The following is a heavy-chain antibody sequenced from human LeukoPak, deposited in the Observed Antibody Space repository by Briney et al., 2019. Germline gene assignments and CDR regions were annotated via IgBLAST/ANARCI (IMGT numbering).Heavy chain of an antibody. D-gene: IGHD6-19*01. V-gene: IGHV3-23*01. J-gene: IGHJ4*02. Sequence: PGGSLRLSCAASGFTFSSYAMTWVRQAPGKGLEWVSGISGSGGSTYYADSVKGRFTISRDNSKNTLYLQMNSLRAEDTAVYYCAKGFSSGWYRPLDYWGQGTLVTVSS. CDR3: AKGFSSGWYRPLDY. CDR1: GFTFSSYA. CDR2: ISGSGGST.